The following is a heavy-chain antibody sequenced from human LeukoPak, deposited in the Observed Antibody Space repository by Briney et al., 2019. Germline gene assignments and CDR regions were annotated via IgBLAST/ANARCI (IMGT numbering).Heavy chain of an antibody. CDR3: QSRFLEWLLDY. D-gene: IGHD3-3*01. CDR2: IYEGGSA. V-gene: IGHV4-39*01. Sequence: PAETLSLTCTVSGGSISSNNYFWGWIRHPPGKGLECIGGIYEGGSACYNPSLESRVTISVDTSKNQFSLKLNSVTAADPAMYYCQSRFLEWLLDYWGQGTLVTVPS. CDR1: GGSISSNNYF. J-gene: IGHJ4*02.